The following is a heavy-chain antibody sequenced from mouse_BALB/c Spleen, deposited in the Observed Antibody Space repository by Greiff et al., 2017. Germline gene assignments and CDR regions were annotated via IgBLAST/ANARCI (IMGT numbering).Heavy chain of an antibody. CDR3: ARGGNPYAMDY. Sequence: QVQLQQSGPELVRPGVSVKISCKGSSYTFTDYAMHWVKQSHAKSLEWIGVISTYYGNTNYNQKFKGKATMTVDKSSSTAYMELARLTSEDSAVYYCARGGNPYAMDYWGQGTSVTVSS. CDR1: SYTFTDYA. J-gene: IGHJ4*01. V-gene: IGHV1-67*01. CDR2: ISTYYGNT. D-gene: IGHD2-1*01.